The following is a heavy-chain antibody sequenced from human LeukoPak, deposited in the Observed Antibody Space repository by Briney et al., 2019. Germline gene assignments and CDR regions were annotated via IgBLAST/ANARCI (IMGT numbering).Heavy chain of an antibody. J-gene: IGHJ6*04. V-gene: IGHV1-69*06. D-gene: IGHD3-9*01. CDR1: GYTFTSYA. Sequence: SVKVSCKASGYTFTSYAISWVRQAPGQGLERMGGIIPIFGTANYAQKFQGRVTITADKSTSTAYMELSSLRSEDTAVYYCARDLRSYDIPMDVWGKGTTVTVSS. CDR3: ARDLRSYDIPMDV. CDR2: IIPIFGTA.